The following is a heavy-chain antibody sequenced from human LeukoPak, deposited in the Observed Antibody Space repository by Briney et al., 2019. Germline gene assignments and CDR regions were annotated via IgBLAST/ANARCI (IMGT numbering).Heavy chain of an antibody. D-gene: IGHD1-26*01. V-gene: IGHV4-59*01. J-gene: IGHJ2*01. Sequence: PSETLSLTCTVSGGSISSYYWSWIRQPPGKGLEWIGYIYYSGSTNYNPSLKSRVTISVDTSKNQFSLKLSSVTAAYTAVYYCARTVCGGSYNYWYFHLWGRGTLVTVSS. CDR2: IYYSGST. CDR3: ARTVCGGSYNYWYFHL. CDR1: GGSISSYY.